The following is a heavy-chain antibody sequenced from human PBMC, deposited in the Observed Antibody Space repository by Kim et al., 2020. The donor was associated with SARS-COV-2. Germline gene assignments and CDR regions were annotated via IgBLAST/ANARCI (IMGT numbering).Heavy chain of an antibody. D-gene: IGHD3-10*01. Sequence: RTGCADDGKGRFTISRDNAKNTLYLQMNSLRLEETAVYYCARGYGSGTNYWGQGTLVTVST. V-gene: IGHV3-74*01. CDR3: ARGYGSGTNY. J-gene: IGHJ4*02. CDR2: RT.